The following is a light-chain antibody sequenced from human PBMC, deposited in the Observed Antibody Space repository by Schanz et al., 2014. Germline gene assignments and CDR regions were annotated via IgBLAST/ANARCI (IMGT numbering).Light chain of an antibody. CDR3: QHCGSAPKT. Sequence: EIVLTQSPGTLSLSPGERATLSCRASQSVSSSYLAWYQQKPGQAPRLLIYGASTRATGLPARFSGSGSGTEFTLTISSLQSEDFAVYYCQHCGSAPKTFGQGAKLEIK. J-gene: IGKJ2*01. V-gene: IGKV3-20*01. CDR2: GAS. CDR1: QSVSSSY.